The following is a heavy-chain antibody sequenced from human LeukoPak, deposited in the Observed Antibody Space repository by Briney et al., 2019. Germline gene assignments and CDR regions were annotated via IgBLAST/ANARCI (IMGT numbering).Heavy chain of an antibody. Sequence: GGSLRLSCAASGFTFSSYAMSWVRQAPGKGLEWVSAISGNGGSTYCADSVKGRFTISRDNSKNTLYLQMNSLRAEDTAVYYCAKEEARYYGSGSYYYFDYWGQGTLVTVSS. V-gene: IGHV3-23*01. CDR2: ISGNGGST. J-gene: IGHJ4*02. D-gene: IGHD3-10*01. CDR3: AKEEARYYGSGSYYYFDY. CDR1: GFTFSSYA.